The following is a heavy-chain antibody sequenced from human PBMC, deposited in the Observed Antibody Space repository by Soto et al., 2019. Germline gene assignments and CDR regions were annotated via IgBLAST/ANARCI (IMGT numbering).Heavy chain of an antibody. V-gene: IGHV1-2*04. CDR3: ARADYYDSSGFYYDC. CDR1: GYTFTGYY. D-gene: IGHD3-22*01. CDR2: INPNSGGT. Sequence: GASVKVSCKASGYTFTGYYMHWVRQAPGQGLEWMGWINPNSGGTNYAQKFQGWITMTRDTSISTAYMELSRLRSEDTAVYFCARADYYDSSGFYYDCWGQGSLVTVSS. J-gene: IGHJ4*02.